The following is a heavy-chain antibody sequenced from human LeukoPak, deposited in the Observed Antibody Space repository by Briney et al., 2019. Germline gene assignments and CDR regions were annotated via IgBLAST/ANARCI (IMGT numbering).Heavy chain of an antibody. V-gene: IGHV3-30*18. D-gene: IGHD6-19*01. Sequence: GGSLRLSCAASGFTFSNYAIHWVRQAPGKGLEWVALISHGGSNKYYIDSVKGRFTISRDNSKNTLFLQINSLRAEDTAIYYCAKIRLSGIAVAAIFDYWGHGTLVTVSS. CDR1: GFTFSNYA. J-gene: IGHJ4*01. CDR3: AKIRLSGIAVAAIFDY. CDR2: ISHGGSNK.